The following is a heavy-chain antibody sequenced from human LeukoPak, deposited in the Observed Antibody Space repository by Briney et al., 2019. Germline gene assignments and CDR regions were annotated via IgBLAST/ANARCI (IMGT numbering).Heavy chain of an antibody. V-gene: IGHV3-13*01. J-gene: IGHJ4*02. CDR1: GFTLSTYD. Sequence: PGGSLRLSCAASGFTLSTYDMHWVRRAPGKGLEWVSLSGIVGDTDYSDSVKGRFTISRDNAKDSLFLQMSSLRVGDTAFYHCARDSRGNFDLWGQGTLVTVSS. CDR3: ARDSRGNFDL. CDR2: SGIVGDT.